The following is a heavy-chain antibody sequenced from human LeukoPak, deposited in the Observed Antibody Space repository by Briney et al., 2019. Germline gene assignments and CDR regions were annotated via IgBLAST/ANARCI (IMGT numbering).Heavy chain of an antibody. CDR1: GYTFTGYY. CDR2: INPDSGGT. Sequence: ASVKVSCKASGYTFTGYYIHWVRQAPGQGFEWMGWINPDSGGTNFAQQFQGRVTMTRDTSSSTAYMELTRLRYDDTVVYYCSRDLGFRGYSSDWSSGWGQGTLVSVSS. D-gene: IGHD6-19*01. V-gene: IGHV1-2*02. J-gene: IGHJ4*02. CDR3: SRDLGFRGYSSDWSSG.